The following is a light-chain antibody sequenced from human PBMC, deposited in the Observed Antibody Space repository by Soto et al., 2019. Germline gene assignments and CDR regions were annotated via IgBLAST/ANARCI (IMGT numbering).Light chain of an antibody. J-gene: IGKJ1*01. CDR2: AAS. Sequence: EIVLTQSPGTLSLSPGERATLSCRASQSVSSSYFGWYQQTAGQAPRLLIYAASSRSTGIPERFSGSASGTDFTLTISRLEPEDFAVYYCQQYGSSLCTFGQGTKVEIK. CDR3: QQYGSSLCT. V-gene: IGKV3-20*01. CDR1: QSVSSSY.